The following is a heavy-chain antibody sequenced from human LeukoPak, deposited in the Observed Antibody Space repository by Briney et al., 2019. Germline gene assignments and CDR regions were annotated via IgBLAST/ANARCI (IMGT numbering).Heavy chain of an antibody. Sequence: GGSLRLSCAASAFSFSTCAMHWVRQPPGQGLEWVSTISSNSGMTFYSHSVKGRFSISRDNSKSILYLQMSSLRGEDTAVYYCAGDSDVEPRNGFDIWGQGTMATVSS. J-gene: IGHJ3*02. CDR2: ISSNSGMT. D-gene: IGHD1-1*01. CDR3: AGDSDVEPRNGFDI. V-gene: IGHV3-23*01. CDR1: AFSFSTCA.